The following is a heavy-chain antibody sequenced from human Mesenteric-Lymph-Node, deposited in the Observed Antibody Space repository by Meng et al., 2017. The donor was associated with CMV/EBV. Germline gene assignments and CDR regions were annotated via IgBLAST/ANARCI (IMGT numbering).Heavy chain of an antibody. Sequence: GESLKISCAASAFTFSTYAMHWVRQAPGKGLEWVALTSYDGTKTYYADSVKGRFTISRDNSKNTLFPQMNSLRADDTAVYYCARSRLQYFDWLDGFDIWGQGTMVTVSS. CDR3: ARSRLQYFDWLDGFDI. V-gene: IGHV3-30-3*01. D-gene: IGHD3-9*01. J-gene: IGHJ3*02. CDR2: TSYDGTKT. CDR1: AFTFSTYA.